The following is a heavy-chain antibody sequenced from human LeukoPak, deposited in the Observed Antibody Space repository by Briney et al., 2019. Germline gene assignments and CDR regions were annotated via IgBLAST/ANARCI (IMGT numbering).Heavy chain of an antibody. V-gene: IGHV4-59*01. CDR2: IYYSGST. CDR1: GGSISSYY. Sequence: PSETLSLTCTVSGGSISSYYWSWIRQPPGKGLEWIGYIYYSGSTNYNPSLKSRVTISVDTSKNQFSLKLSSVTAADTAVCYCARDKSIAAAGMDWGQGTLVTVSS. CDR3: ARDKSIAAAGMD. D-gene: IGHD6-13*01. J-gene: IGHJ4*02.